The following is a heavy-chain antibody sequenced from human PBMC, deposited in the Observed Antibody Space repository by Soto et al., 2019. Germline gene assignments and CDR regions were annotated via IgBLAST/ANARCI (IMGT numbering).Heavy chain of an antibody. CDR2: ISGSGGST. J-gene: IGHJ5*02. D-gene: IGHD2-2*01. Sequence: GGSLRLSCAASGFTFSIYAMSWVRQAPGKGLEWVSAISGSGGSTYYADSVKGRFTISRDNSKNTLYLQMNSLRAEDTAVYYCAKDVVPGDIVVVPAAIPWFDPWGQGTLVTVSS. CDR1: GFTFSIYA. CDR3: AKDVVPGDIVVVPAAIPWFDP. V-gene: IGHV3-23*01.